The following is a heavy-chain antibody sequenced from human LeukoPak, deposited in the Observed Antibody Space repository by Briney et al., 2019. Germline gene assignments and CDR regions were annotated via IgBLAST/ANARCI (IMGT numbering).Heavy chain of an antibody. CDR3: ARARRYCSSTSCYSWWFDP. V-gene: IGHV4-34*01. J-gene: IGHJ5*02. CDR1: GGSFSGYY. CDR2: INHSGST. Sequence: SETLSLTCAVYGGSFSGYYWSWIRQPPGKGLEWIGEINHSGSTNYNPSLKSRATISVDTSKNQFSLKLSSVTAADTAVYYCARARRYCSSTSCYSWWFDPWGQGTLVTVSS. D-gene: IGHD2-2*01.